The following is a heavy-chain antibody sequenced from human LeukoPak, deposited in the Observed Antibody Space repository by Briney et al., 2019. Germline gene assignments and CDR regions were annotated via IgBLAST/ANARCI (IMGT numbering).Heavy chain of an antibody. Sequence: ASVKVSYKASGYTFTSYGISWVRQAPGQGLEWMGWISAYNGNTNYAQKFQERVTITRDMSTSTAYMELSSLRSEDTAVYYCAADRPLGPIAAAGTLDYWGQGTLVTVSS. CDR2: ISAYNGNT. CDR3: AADRPLGPIAAAGTLDY. CDR1: GYTFTSYG. J-gene: IGHJ4*02. V-gene: IGHV1-18*01. D-gene: IGHD6-13*01.